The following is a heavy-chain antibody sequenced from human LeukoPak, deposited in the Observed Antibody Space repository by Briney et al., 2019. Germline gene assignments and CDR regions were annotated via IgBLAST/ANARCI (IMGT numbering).Heavy chain of an antibody. D-gene: IGHD4-17*01. Sequence: GASVKVSCKASGYTFTNYGISWVRQAPGQGLEWMGWISAYNGNTNYAQKLQGRVTMTTDTSTSTAYMELRSLRSDDTAVYYCARGNTVTTQMYNWFNPWGQGTLVTVSS. CDR2: ISAYNGNT. CDR3: ARGNTVTTQMYNWFNP. J-gene: IGHJ5*02. CDR1: GYTFTNYG. V-gene: IGHV1-18*01.